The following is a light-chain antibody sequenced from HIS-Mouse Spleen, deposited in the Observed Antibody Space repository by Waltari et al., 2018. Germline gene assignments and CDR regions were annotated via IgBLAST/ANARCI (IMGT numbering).Light chain of an antibody. J-gene: IGLJ2*01. V-gene: IGLV3-25*03. CDR2: KDS. Sequence: SYELTQPPSVSVSPGQTARSPCSGDALPKQYAYWYQQKPGQAPGLVIYKDSERPSGIPERFSGSSSGTTVTLTISGVQAEDEADYYCQSADSSGTYSVVFGGGTKLTVL. CDR3: QSADSSGTYSVV. CDR1: ALPKQY.